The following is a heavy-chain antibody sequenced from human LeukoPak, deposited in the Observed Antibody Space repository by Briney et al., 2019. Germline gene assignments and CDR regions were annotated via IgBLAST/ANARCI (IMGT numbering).Heavy chain of an antibody. CDR2: IIPILGIA. Sequence: SVKVSCKASGGTFSSYAISWVRQAPGQGLEWMGRIIPILGIANYAQKFQGRVTITADKSTSTAYMELSSLRSEDTAVYYCARTAPQYKNAFDIWGQGTMVTVSS. D-gene: IGHD1-1*01. CDR3: ARTAPQYKNAFDI. J-gene: IGHJ3*02. V-gene: IGHV1-69*04. CDR1: GGTFSSYA.